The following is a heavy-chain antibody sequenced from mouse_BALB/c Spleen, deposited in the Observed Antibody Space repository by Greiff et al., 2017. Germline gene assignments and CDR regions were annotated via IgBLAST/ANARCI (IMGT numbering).Heavy chain of an antibody. CDR3: ARSGYGNYYFDY. J-gene: IGHJ2*01. CDR1: GYTFTSYT. Sequence: VKLQESGAELARPGASVKMSCKASGYTFTSYTMHWVKQRPGQGLEWIGYINPSSGYTNYNQKFKDKATLTADKSSSTAYMQLSSLTSEDSAVYYCARSGYGNYYFDYWGQGTTLTVSS. V-gene: IGHV1-4*01. D-gene: IGHD2-10*02. CDR2: INPSSGYT.